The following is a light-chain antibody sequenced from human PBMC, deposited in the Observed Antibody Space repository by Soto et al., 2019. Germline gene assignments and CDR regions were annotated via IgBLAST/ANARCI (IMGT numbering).Light chain of an antibody. CDR3: AAWDDSLIGI. CDR2: SNN. Sequence: QAVVTQPPSASGTPGQRVTISCSGSSSNIGSHTVNWYQQLPGTAPKLLIYSNNQRPSGVPDRFSGSKSGTSASLAISGLQSDDEADYYCAAWDDSLIGIFGGGTKVTVL. CDR1: SSNIGSHT. J-gene: IGLJ2*01. V-gene: IGLV1-44*01.